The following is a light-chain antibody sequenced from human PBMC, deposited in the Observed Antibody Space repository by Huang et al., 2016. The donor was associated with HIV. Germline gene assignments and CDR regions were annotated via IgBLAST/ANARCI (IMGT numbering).Light chain of an antibody. Sequence: DIQMTQSPSILSASVGDRVTITCRASHSVSTWVAWYQQKPGQPPKRLIYKSSTLESGVPSRFSGSGSGTEFTLNITSLQPDDYATYYCQQYNTFWTFGQGTKV. J-gene: IGKJ1*01. V-gene: IGKV1-5*03. CDR1: HSVSTW. CDR3: QQYNTFWT. CDR2: KSS.